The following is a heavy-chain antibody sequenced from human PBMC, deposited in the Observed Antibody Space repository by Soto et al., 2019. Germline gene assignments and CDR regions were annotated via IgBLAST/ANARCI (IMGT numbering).Heavy chain of an antibody. CDR1: GGSISSYY. J-gene: IGHJ4*02. D-gene: IGHD4-17*01. V-gene: IGHV4-4*07. CDR2: IYTSGST. CDR3: ARTTVTTSSDYFDY. Sequence: QVQLQESGPGLVKPSETLSLTCTVSGGSISSYYWSWIRQPAGQGLEWIGRIYTSGSTNYNPSLKSRFTMSVDTSKNQYSLKLSSVTAADTAVYYCARTTVTTSSDYFDYWGQGTLVTVSS.